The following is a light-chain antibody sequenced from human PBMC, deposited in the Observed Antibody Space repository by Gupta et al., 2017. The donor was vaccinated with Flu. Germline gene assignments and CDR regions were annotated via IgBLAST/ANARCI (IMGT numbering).Light chain of an antibody. V-gene: IGLV1-51*02. CDR2: ENN. J-gene: IGLJ3*02. CDR1: SSKIGNSY. Sequence: QSVLTQPPSVSAAPGQQVTIFSSGISSKIGNSYVSWYQQLPGTDPKLLLYENNKRPPAIPARFSGSTSGTSTTLGITGLQTGDEADYYCGTWEGSLGAPWVFGGGTKLTVL. CDR3: GTWEGSLGAPWV.